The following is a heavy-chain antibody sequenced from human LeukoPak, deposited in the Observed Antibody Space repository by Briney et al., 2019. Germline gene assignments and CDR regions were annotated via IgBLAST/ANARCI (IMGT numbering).Heavy chain of an antibody. V-gene: IGHV6-1*01. CDR2: TYYRSKWYN. CDR3: ARDLGEDSSGWITFDI. J-gene: IGHJ3*02. Sequence: SQTLSLTCAISGDSDSSNSAAWNWIRQSPSRGLEWLGRTYYRSKWYNDYAVSVKSRITINPDTSKNQFSLQLNSVTPEDTAVYYCARDLGEDSSGWITFDIWGQGTMVTVSS. D-gene: IGHD6-19*01. CDR1: GDSDSSNSAA.